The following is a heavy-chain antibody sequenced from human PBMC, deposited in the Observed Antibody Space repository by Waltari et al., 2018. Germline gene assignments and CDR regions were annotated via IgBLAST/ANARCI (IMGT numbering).Heavy chain of an antibody. Sequence: QVQLQQWGAGLLKPSETLSLTCAAYGGSFSGYYCSWIRQPPGKGLEWVGGINQSGSTNYDASLKSRVTISVDASRNQFSLKRGSVTAADAAVYYCARGRGSSYRDYWGQGTLVTVSS. V-gene: IGHV4-34*01. J-gene: IGHJ4*02. CDR3: ARGRGSSYRDY. CDR1: GGSFSGYY. CDR2: INQSGST. D-gene: IGHD5-12*01.